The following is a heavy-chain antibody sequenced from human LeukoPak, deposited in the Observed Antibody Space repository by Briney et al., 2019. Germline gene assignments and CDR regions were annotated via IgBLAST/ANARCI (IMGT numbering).Heavy chain of an antibody. CDR1: GFTFSSYE. D-gene: IGHD3-9*01. CDR3: ARGSPEPSFYDILTGYYGY. CDR2: ISSSGSTI. V-gene: IGHV3-48*03. J-gene: IGHJ4*02. Sequence: GGSLRPSCAASGFTFSSYEMNWVRQAPGKGLEWVSYISSSGSTIYYADSVKGRFTISRDNAKNTLYLQMNSLRAEDTAVYYCARGSPEPSFYDILTGYYGYWGQGTLVTVSS.